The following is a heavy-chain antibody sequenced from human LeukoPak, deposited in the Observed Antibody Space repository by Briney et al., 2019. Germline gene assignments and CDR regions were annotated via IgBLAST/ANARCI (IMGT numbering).Heavy chain of an antibody. D-gene: IGHD2-15*01. Sequence: SETLSLTCAVYGGSFSGYYWSWIRQPPGKGLEWIGEINHSGSTNYNPSLKSRVTISVDTSKNQFSLKLSSVTAADTAVYYCAAGGAAPSSDAFDIWGQGTMVTVSS. CDR2: INHSGST. J-gene: IGHJ3*02. CDR1: GGSFSGYY. CDR3: AAGGAAPSSDAFDI. V-gene: IGHV4-34*01.